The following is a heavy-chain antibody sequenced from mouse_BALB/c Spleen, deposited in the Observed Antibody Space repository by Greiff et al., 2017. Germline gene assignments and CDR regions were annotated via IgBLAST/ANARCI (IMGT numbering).Heavy chain of an antibody. Sequence: VQLQQSGAELVRSGASVKLSCTASGFNIKDYYMHWVKQRPEQGLEWIGWIDPENGDTEYAPKFQGKATMTADTSSNTAYLQLSSLTSEDTAVYYCARRGGYDEEGWGQGTTLTVSS. CDR1: GFNIKDYY. J-gene: IGHJ2*01. CDR3: ARRGGYDEEG. V-gene: IGHV14-4*02. D-gene: IGHD2-2*01. CDR2: IDPENGDT.